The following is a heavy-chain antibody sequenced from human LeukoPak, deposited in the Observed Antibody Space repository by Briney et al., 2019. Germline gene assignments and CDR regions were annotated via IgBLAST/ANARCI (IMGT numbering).Heavy chain of an antibody. CDR1: GGSISSGGYY. CDR3: AREGSSWYHWFDP. CDR2: IYYSGST. Sequence: SETLSLTCTVSGGSISSGGYYWSWIRQHPGKGLEWIGYIYYSGSTYYNPSLKSRVTISVDTSKNQFSLKLSSVTAADTAVYYCAREGSSWYHWFDPWGQGTLVTVSS. D-gene: IGHD6-13*01. J-gene: IGHJ5*02. V-gene: IGHV4-31*03.